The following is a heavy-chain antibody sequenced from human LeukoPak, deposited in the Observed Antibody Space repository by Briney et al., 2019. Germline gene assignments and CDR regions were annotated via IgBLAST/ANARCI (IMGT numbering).Heavy chain of an antibody. J-gene: IGHJ6*02. D-gene: IGHD2-15*01. CDR1: GFTFSSYG. V-gene: IGHV3-30*02. Sequence: PGGSLRLSCAASGFTFSSYGMHWVRQAPGKGLEWVAFIRYDGSNKYYADSVKGRFTISRDNSKNTLYLQMNSLRAEDTAVYYCARRPPGWVVVPTPFYYYYGMDVWGQGTTVTVSS. CDR3: ARRPPGWVVVPTPFYYYYGMDV. CDR2: IRYDGSNK.